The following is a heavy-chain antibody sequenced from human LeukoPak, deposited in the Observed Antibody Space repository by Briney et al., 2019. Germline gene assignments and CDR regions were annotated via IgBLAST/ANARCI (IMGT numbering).Heavy chain of an antibody. CDR3: AKGLGKSSGWATLDY. D-gene: IGHD6-19*01. CDR1: GFSFGSYG. Sequence: PGGSLRLSCAASGFSFGSYGLSWVRQAPGKGLQWISYISGYSGPAYYADSVEGRFTISRDNAKNSLYLQMNSLRAEDTAFYYCAKGLGKSSGWATLDYWGQGTLVTVSS. J-gene: IGHJ4*02. V-gene: IGHV3-48*04. CDR2: ISGYSGPA.